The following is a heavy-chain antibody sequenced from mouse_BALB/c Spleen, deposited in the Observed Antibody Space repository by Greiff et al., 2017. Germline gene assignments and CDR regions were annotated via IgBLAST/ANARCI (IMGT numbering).Heavy chain of an antibody. CDR2: IDPANGNT. V-gene: IGHV14-3*02. Sequence: EVQLQESGAELVKPGASVKLSCTASGFNIKDTYMHWVKQRPEQGLEWIGRIDPANGNTKYDPKFQGKATITADTSSNTAYLQLSSLTSEDTAVYYCARNDYGYDFDYWGQGTTLTVSS. J-gene: IGHJ2*01. CDR3: ARNDYGYDFDY. D-gene: IGHD1-2*01. CDR1: GFNIKDTY.